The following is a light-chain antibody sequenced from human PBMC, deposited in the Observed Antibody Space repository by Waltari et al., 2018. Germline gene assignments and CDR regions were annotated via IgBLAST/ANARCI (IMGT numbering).Light chain of an antibody. CDR3: QQYASYSLLT. CDR2: KTS. V-gene: IGKV1-5*03. J-gene: IGKJ4*01. Sequence: DIQMTQSPSTLSASVGDRVTITCRASQSVNAWLAWYQQKPGKAPKLLIYKTSSLESGVPSRFSGSGSDTEFTLTISCLQPDDFVTYYCQQYASYSLLTFGGATKVEI. CDR1: QSVNAW.